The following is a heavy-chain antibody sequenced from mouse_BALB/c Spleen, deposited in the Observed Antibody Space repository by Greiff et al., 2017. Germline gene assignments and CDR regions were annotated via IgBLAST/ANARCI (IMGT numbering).Heavy chain of an antibody. Sequence: QVQLQQSGAELARPGASVKLSCKASGYTFTDYYINWVKQRTGQGLEWIGEIYPGSGNTYYNEKFKGKATLTADKSSSTAYMQLSSLTSEDSAVYFCARWAYGNYSYYFDYWDQGTTLTVSS. CDR2: IYPGSGNT. D-gene: IGHD2-10*02. CDR1: GYTFTDYY. V-gene: IGHV1-77*01. CDR3: ARWAYGNYSYYFDY. J-gene: IGHJ2*01.